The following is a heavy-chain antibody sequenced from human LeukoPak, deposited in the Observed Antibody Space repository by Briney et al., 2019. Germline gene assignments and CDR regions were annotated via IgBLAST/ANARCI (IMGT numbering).Heavy chain of an antibody. Sequence: GGSLRLSCAASGFTFDDYAMHWVRQAPGKGLEWVSGISWNSGSIGYADSVKGRFTISRDNAKNSLYLQMNSLRAEDTAVYYCARDSLDLDAFDIWGQGTMVTVSS. CDR3: ARDSLDLDAFDI. V-gene: IGHV3-9*01. J-gene: IGHJ3*02. CDR1: GFTFDDYA. CDR2: ISWNSGSI.